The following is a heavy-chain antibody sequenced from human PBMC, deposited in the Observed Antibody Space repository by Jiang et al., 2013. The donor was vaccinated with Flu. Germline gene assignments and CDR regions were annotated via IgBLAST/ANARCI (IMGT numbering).Heavy chain of an antibody. Sequence: SVKVSCKASGYTFTSYGISWVRQAPGQGLEWMGWISAYNGNTNYAQKLQGRVTMTTDTSTSTAYMELRSLRSDDTAVYYCARDPPSSGWKPSDYWGQGTLVTVSS. D-gene: IGHD6-19*01. CDR1: GYTFTSYG. J-gene: IGHJ4*02. CDR2: ISAYNGNT. CDR3: ARDPPSSGWKPSDY. V-gene: IGHV1-18*01.